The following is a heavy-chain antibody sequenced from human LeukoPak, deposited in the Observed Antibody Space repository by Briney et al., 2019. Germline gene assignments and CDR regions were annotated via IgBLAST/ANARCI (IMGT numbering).Heavy chain of an antibody. CDR1: GFTFNTYS. J-gene: IGHJ4*02. CDR2: ISSSSSYI. V-gene: IGHV3-21*01. Sequence: PGGSLRLSCAASGFTFNTYSMNWVRQAPGKGLEWVSSISSSSSYIYYADSLKGRFTISRDNARKSLYLQMNSLRAEDTAVYYCARGGGVAAAGNPVDYWGQGTLVTVSS. D-gene: IGHD6-13*01. CDR3: ARGGGVAAAGNPVDY.